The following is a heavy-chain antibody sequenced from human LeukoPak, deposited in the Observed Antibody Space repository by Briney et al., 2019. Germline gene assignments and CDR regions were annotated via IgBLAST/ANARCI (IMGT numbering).Heavy chain of an antibody. CDR1: GFTFSSYG. J-gene: IGHJ4*02. CDR3: ARDRSSGWVEFDY. V-gene: IGHV3-30*03. D-gene: IGHD6-19*01. CDR2: ISYDGSNK. Sequence: GGSLRLSCAASGFTFSSYGMHWVRQAPGKGLEWVAVISYDGSNKYYADSVKGRFTISRDNAKNSLYLQMNSLRAEDTAVYYCARDRSSGWVEFDYWGQGTLVTVSS.